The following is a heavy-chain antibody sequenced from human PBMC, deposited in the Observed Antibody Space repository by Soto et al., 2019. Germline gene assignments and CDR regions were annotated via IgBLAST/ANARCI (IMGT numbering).Heavy chain of an antibody. J-gene: IGHJ5*02. CDR3: AKARHSGDFAGSYDS. D-gene: IGHD2-21*02. CDR1: GFSFIDYA. Sequence: PGGSLRLSCAASGFSFIDYASNWVRQVPGRGLEYVAGIGGRGGNAFYADSMKGRFSISRDNSKNTVYLHMHNLRVDDSAMYYCAKARHSGDFAGSYDSWGQGTLVTVSS. V-gene: IGHV3-23*01. CDR2: IGGRGGNA.